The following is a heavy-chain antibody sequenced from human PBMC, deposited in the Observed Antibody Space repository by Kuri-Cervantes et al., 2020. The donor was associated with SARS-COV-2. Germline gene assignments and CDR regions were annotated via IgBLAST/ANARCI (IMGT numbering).Heavy chain of an antibody. CDR2: ISGSGDNT. CDR3: ARSYDHYDYVWGSYRYTGRVGYFDY. D-gene: IGHD3-16*02. V-gene: IGHV3-23*01. Sequence: GESLKISCAASGFTFSSYAVSWVRQAPGKGLEWVSAISGSGDNTYYADSVKGRLIISRDNSKNTLYLQMNSLRAEDTAAYYCARSYDHYDYVWGSYRYTGRVGYFDYWGQGTLVTVSS. J-gene: IGHJ4*02. CDR1: GFTFSSYA.